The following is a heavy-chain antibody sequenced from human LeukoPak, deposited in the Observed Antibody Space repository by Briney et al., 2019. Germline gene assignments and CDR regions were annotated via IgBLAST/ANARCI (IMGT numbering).Heavy chain of an antibody. CDR3: ARERLLWLGGYYGMDV. Sequence: SETLSLTCAVYGGSFSGYYWSWIRQPPGKGLEWIGEINHSGSTNYNPSLKSRVTISVDTSKNQFSLKLSSVTAADTAVYYCARERLLWLGGYYGMDVWGKGTTVTVSS. CDR1: GGSFSGYY. CDR2: INHSGST. D-gene: IGHD3-10*01. J-gene: IGHJ6*04. V-gene: IGHV4-34*01.